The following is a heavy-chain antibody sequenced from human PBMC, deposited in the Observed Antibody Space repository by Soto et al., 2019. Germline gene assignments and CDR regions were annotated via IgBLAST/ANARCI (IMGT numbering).Heavy chain of an antibody. J-gene: IGHJ4*02. Sequence: QVQLQESGPGLVKPSQTLSLTCTVSGGSISSGGYYWSWIRQHPGKGLEWIGYIYYSGSTYYNPSLQSRVTISVDTSKNQFSLKLTSVTAADTAVYYCARQVYCSGGSCYIHFDYWGQGTLVTVSS. CDR3: ARQVYCSGGSCYIHFDY. D-gene: IGHD2-15*01. CDR1: GGSISSGGYY. V-gene: IGHV4-31*03. CDR2: IYYSGST.